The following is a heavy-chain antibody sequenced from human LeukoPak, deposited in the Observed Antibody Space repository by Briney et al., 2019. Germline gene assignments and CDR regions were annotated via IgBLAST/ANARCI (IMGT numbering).Heavy chain of an antibody. CDR2: ISGSGSST. V-gene: IGHV3-23*01. CDR3: GVLPVEEGWDYFDF. J-gene: IGHJ4*02. CDR1: GFTFSGDA. Sequence: GGTLRLSCAASGFTFSGDAMSWVRQAPGKGLEWVSAISGSGSSTSYADSVKGVSTISRDNSNNTLYLQVNSLTADDTGVYYCGVLPVEEGWDYFDFWGQGPVITVSS. D-gene: IGHD2-8*02.